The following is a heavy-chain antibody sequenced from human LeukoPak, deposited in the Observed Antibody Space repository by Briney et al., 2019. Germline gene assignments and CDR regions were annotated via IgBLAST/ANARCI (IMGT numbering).Heavy chain of an antibody. CDR2: INPNSGGT. V-gene: IGHV1-2*02. CDR3: ARGNKMATQLRDY. CDR1: GYTFTGYY. Sequence: ASVKVSCKASGYTFTGYYMHWVRQAPGQGLEWMGWINPNSGGTNYAQKFQGRVTMTRDTSISTAYMELSRLRSDDTAVYYCARGNKMATQLRDYWGQGTLVTVSS. J-gene: IGHJ4*02. D-gene: IGHD5-24*01.